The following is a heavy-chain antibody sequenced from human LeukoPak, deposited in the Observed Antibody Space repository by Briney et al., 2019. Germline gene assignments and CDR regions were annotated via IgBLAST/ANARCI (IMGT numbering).Heavy chain of an antibody. V-gene: IGHV1-18*01. CDR3: ARVGLSDAFDI. J-gene: IGHJ3*02. D-gene: IGHD3-16*02. CDR1: GGTFSSYA. CDR2: ISAYNGNT. Sequence: ASVKVSCKASGGTFSSYAISWVRQAPGQGLEWMGWISAYNGNTNYAQKLQGRVTMTEDTSTDTAYMELSSLRSEDTAVYYCARVGLSDAFDIWGQGTMVTVSS.